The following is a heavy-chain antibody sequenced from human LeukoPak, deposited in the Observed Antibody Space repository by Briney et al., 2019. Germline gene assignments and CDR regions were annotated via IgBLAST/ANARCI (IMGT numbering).Heavy chain of an antibody. V-gene: IGHV1-3*01. D-gene: IGHD2-2*03. Sequence: ASVKVSCTASGYTFTSYAMHWVRQAPGQRLEWMGWINAGNGNTKYSQKFQGRVTITRDTSASTAYMELSSLRSEDTAVYYCARAGYCSSTSCYQEPVDYWGQGTLVTVSS. CDR3: ARAGYCSSTSCYQEPVDY. J-gene: IGHJ4*02. CDR1: GYTFTSYA. CDR2: INAGNGNT.